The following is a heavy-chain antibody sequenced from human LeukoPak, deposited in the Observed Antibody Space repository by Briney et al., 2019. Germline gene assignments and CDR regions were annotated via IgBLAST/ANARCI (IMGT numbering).Heavy chain of an antibody. D-gene: IGHD6-19*01. CDR1: GFIFSSYS. V-gene: IGHV3-21*01. CDR2: ISSGSGSYI. CDR3: ARKGSGWQFDY. J-gene: IGHJ4*02. Sequence: VGSLRLSCAASGFIFSSYSMNWVRQAPGKGLELVSSISSGSGSYIYYTDSVKGRFTISRDNAKNSLYLQMNTLGAEDTAVYYCARKGSGWQFDYWGQGSLVTVSS.